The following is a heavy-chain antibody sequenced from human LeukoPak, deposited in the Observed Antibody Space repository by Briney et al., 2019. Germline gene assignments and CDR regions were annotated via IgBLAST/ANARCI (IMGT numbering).Heavy chain of an antibody. V-gene: IGHV4-61*05. D-gene: IGHD2-21*01. CDR3: ARGPYSFDF. CDR2: IYHSGST. Sequence: SETLSLTCTDSADSISNSNYYWGWIRQPPGKGLEWIGYIYHSGSTNYNPFLKSRVTMSVDKSKNQFSLKLSYVTAADTAVYYCARGPYSFDFWGQGTLVSVSS. CDR1: ADSISNSNYY. J-gene: IGHJ4*02.